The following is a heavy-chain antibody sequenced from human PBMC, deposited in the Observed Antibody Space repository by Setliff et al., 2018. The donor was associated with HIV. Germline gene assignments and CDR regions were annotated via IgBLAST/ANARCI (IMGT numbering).Heavy chain of an antibody. CDR2: ISSSSSTI. CDR3: ARPFGVASGNGAFDI. CDR1: GFTFSSYS. Sequence: PGESLTISCAASGFTFSSYSMNWVRQAPGKGLEWVSYISSSSSTIYYADSVKGRFAISRDNAKNSLYLQMNSLRAEDTAVYYCARPFGVASGNGAFDIWGQGTMVTVSS. D-gene: IGHD3-3*01. V-gene: IGHV3-48*01. J-gene: IGHJ3*02.